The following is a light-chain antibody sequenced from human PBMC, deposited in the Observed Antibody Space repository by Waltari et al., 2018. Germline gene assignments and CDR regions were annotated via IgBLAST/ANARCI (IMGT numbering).Light chain of an antibody. Sequence: DIQMTQSPSSVSASVGDRVTIACRASQGISGWLGCYQQKPGKAPHLVIYATSILQTWVPSMFSGSGSGTDFTLTISSLQPEDFATYDCQQANSFPLSFGGGTKVEIK. CDR3: QQANSFPLS. V-gene: IGKV1-12*01. CDR2: ATS. J-gene: IGKJ4*01. CDR1: QGISGW.